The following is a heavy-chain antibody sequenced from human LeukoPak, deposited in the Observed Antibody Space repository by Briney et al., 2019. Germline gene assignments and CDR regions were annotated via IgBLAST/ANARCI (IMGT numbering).Heavy chain of an antibody. CDR2: ISAYNGNT. D-gene: IGHD2-21*01. V-gene: IGHV1-18*01. Sequence: VASVKVSCKASGYTFTSYGISWVRQAPGQGLEWMGWISAYNGNTNYAQKLQGRVTMTTDTSTSTAYMELRSLRSDDTAVYYCAKHGTEAGYYYMDVWGKGTTVTVSS. J-gene: IGHJ6*03. CDR3: AKHGTEAGYYYMDV. CDR1: GYTFTSYG.